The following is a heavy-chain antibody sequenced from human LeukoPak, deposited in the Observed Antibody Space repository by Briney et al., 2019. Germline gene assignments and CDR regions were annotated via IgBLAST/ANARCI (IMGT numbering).Heavy chain of an antibody. CDR1: GFTFSDYY. J-gene: IGHJ5*02. V-gene: IGHV3-15*01. CDR2: IKSKTNGGTT. D-gene: IGHD2-15*01. Sequence: GGSLRLSCAASGFTFSDYYMSWVRQAPGKGLEWVGHIKSKTNGGTTDYAAPVKGRFTISRDNSQNTLYLQMNSLKTEDTAVYYCSTGICSGGICYSGWFDPWGQGTLVTVSS. CDR3: STGICSGGICYSGWFDP.